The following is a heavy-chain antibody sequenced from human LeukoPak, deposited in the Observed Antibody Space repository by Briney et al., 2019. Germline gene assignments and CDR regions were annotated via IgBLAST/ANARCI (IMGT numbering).Heavy chain of an antibody. J-gene: IGHJ4*02. D-gene: IGHD7-27*01. CDR2: IIPILGIA. CDR3: AREISGVRGNYYFDY. CDR1: GGTFSSYA. V-gene: IGHV1-69*04. Sequence: SVKVSCKASGGTFSSYAISWVRQAPGQGLEWMGRIIPILGIANYAQKFQGRVTITADKSTSTAYMELSSLRSEDTAVYYCAREISGVRGNYYFDYWGQGTLVTVSS.